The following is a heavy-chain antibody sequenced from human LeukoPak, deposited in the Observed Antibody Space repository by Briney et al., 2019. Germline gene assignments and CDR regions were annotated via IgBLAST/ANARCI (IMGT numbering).Heavy chain of an antibody. V-gene: IGHV4-59*08. D-gene: IGHD3-10*01. Sequence: PSETLSLTCTVSGGSVSRFHWGWIRQSPGKGLEWIGYISYSGGTHYNASLKSRVTISLDTSENQFSLELSSVTAADTAVYYCARHANYYGSGSYLNWFDLWGQGTRVTVSS. CDR1: GGSVSRFH. CDR3: ARHANYYGSGSYLNWFDL. J-gene: IGHJ5*02. CDR2: ISYSGGT.